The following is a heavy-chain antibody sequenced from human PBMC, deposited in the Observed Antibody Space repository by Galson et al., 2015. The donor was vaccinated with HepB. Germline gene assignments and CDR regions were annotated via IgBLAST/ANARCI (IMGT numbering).Heavy chain of an antibody. D-gene: IGHD2-2*02. V-gene: IGHV5-51*01. CDR3: ARHEKWYCTGSSCYMNNRDWYFDL. J-gene: IGHJ2*01. Sequence: QSGAEVKKPGESLKISCKGSGYSFASYWIGWVRQMPGKGLEWMGIIHPGDSDIRYSPSFRGQVTISADKSISTAYLQWSSLKASDTAMYYCARHEKWYCTGSSCYMNNRDWYFDLWGRGTLVTVSS. CDR1: GYSFASYW. CDR2: IHPGDSDI.